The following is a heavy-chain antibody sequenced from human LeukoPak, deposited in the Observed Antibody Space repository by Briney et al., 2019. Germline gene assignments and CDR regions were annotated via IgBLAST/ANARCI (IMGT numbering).Heavy chain of an antibody. V-gene: IGHV3-23*01. CDR3: AKRGVVIRVILVGFHKEAYYFDS. D-gene: IGHD3-22*01. Sequence: GGSLRLSCAVSGITLSNYGMSWVRQTPRKGLEWVAGISGSGGSTSYADTVKGRFTISRDNPKNTLYLQMNSLRAEDTAVYFCAKRGVVIRVILVGFHKEAYYFDSWGQGALVTVSS. J-gene: IGHJ4*02. CDR1: GITLSNYG. CDR2: ISGSGGST.